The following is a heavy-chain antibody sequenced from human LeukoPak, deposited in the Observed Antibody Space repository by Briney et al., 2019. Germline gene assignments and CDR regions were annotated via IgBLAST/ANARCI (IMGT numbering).Heavy chain of an antibody. CDR1: GYTFTSYD. Sequence: ASVKVSCKASGYTFTSYDINWVRQATGQGLEWMGIINPSGGSTSYAQKFQGRVTMTRDTSTSTVYMELSSLRSEDTAVYYCARDASIAARPTYYFDYWGQGTLVTVSS. CDR3: ARDASIAARPTYYFDY. CDR2: INPSGGST. D-gene: IGHD6-6*01. V-gene: IGHV1-46*01. J-gene: IGHJ4*02.